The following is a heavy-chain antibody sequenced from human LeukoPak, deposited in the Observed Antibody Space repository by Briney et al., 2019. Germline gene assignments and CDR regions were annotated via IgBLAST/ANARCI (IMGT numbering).Heavy chain of an antibody. CDR3: ASGPGLPRYSSSWYEWYAPNWFDP. Sequence: GASVKVSCKASGYTFTSYYMHWVRQAPGQGLEWMGIINPSGGSTSYAQKFQGRVTMTRDTSTSTVYMELSSLRSEDTAVYYCASGPGLPRYSSSWYEWYAPNWFDPWGQGTLVTVSS. CDR2: INPSGGST. J-gene: IGHJ5*02. CDR1: GYTFTSYY. D-gene: IGHD6-13*01. V-gene: IGHV1-46*01.